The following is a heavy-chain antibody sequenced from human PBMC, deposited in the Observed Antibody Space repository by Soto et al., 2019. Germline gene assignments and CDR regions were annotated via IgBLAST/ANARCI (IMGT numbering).Heavy chain of an antibody. CDR3: ARHSGVDGAFDI. V-gene: IGHV1-18*01. CDR1: GGTFSSYA. Sequence: ASVKVSCNASGGTFSSYAIRWVRQAPGQGLECMGWISAYNGNTNYAQKLQGRVTMTTDTSTSTAYMELRSLRSDDTAVYYCARHSGVDGAFDIWGQGTMVTVSS. CDR2: ISAYNGNT. D-gene: IGHD5-12*01. J-gene: IGHJ3*02.